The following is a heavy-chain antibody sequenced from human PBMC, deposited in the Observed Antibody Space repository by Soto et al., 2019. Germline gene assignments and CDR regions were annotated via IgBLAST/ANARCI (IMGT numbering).Heavy chain of an antibody. Sequence: ASVKVSCKASGYTFGNNDISWVRQATGQGLEWMGWMNPNSGNTGYAQKFQGRVSMTRNTSITTAYLELSSLRSDDTAIYYCARMATSGTLNWFDPWGQGTLVTVSS. CDR1: GYTFGNND. V-gene: IGHV1-8*01. J-gene: IGHJ5*02. CDR2: MNPNSGNT. CDR3: ARMATSGTLNWFDP.